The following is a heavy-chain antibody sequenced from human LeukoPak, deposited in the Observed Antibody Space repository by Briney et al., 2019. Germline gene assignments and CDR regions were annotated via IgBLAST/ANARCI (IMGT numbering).Heavy chain of an antibody. CDR1: GGSISSSSYY. CDR2: IYYSGST. V-gene: IGHV4-39*01. Sequence: SETLSLTYTVSGGSISSSSYYWGWIRQPPGKGLEWIGSIYYSGSTYYNPSLKSRVTISVDTSKNQFSLKLSSVTAADTAVYYCATVDTAMAWEGYFDYWGQGTLVTVSS. D-gene: IGHD5-18*01. CDR3: ATVDTAMAWEGYFDY. J-gene: IGHJ4*02.